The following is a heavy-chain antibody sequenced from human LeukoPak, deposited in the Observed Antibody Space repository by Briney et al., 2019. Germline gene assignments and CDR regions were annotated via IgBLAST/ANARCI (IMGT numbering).Heavy chain of an antibody. CDR2: IYHSGST. V-gene: IGHV4-38-2*02. CDR1: GYSISSGYY. Sequence: SETLSLTCTVSGYSISSGYYWGWIRQPPGKGLEWIGSIYHSGSTYYNPSLKSRVTISVDTSKNQFSLRLRSVTAADTAVYYCARGLGNYDILTGYDYWGQGTLVTVSS. D-gene: IGHD3-9*01. CDR3: ARGLGNYDILTGYDY. J-gene: IGHJ4*02.